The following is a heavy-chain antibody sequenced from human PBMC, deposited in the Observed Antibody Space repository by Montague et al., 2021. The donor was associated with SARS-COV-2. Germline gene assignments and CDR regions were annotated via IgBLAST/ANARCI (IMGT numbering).Heavy chain of an antibody. CDR2: VSHTGST. D-gene: IGHD2-15*01. J-gene: IGHJ6*02. CDR1: GGSFSPYY. CDR3: ARFRIWNHLYGMDV. Sequence: SETLSLTCSVSGGSFSPYYWTWIRQTPGKGLEWIGYVSHTGSTXXXPSXXXRVGMFVDSSKSQFSLGLSSVTAADTAISYCARFRIWNHLYGMDVWGQGTTVIV. V-gene: IGHV4-59*12.